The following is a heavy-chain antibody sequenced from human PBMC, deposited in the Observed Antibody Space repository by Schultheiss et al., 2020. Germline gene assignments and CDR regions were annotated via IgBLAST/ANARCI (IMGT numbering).Heavy chain of an antibody. CDR2: ISDSGGST. CDR1: GFTFSNAW. V-gene: IGHV3-23*01. CDR3: AKQAPSNWYGY. D-gene: IGHD6-13*01. Sequence: GGSLRLSCAASGFTFSNAWMSWVRQAPGKGLEWVSAISDSGGSTYYADSVKGRFTISRDNSKNTLYLQMNSLRAEDTAVYYCAKQAPSNWYGYWGQGTLVTVSS. J-gene: IGHJ4*02.